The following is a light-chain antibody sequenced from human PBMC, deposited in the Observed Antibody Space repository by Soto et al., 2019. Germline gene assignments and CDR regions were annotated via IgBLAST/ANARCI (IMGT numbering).Light chain of an antibody. V-gene: IGLV2-14*01. CDR1: SRDVGAYNY. Sequence: QSALTQPASVSGSPGQSITISCTGTSRDVGAYNYVSWYQQHPGKAPKLMVYDVTNRPSGVSDRFSGSKSGNTASLTISGPRVEDEADFFCSSNKNSPPYVFGTGTKVTV. CDR2: DVT. CDR3: SSNKNSPPYV. J-gene: IGLJ1*01.